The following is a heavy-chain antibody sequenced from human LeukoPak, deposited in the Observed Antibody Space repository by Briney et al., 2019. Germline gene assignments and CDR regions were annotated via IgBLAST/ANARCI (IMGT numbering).Heavy chain of an antibody. Sequence: SVKVSCXASGGTFSSYAISWVRQAPGQGLEWMGGIIPIFGTANYAQKFQGRVTITADESTSTAYMELSSLRSEDTAVYYCATGRWNSSSWGDYWGQGTLVIVSS. D-gene: IGHD6-13*01. J-gene: IGHJ4*02. CDR3: ATGRWNSSSWGDY. V-gene: IGHV1-69*13. CDR2: IIPIFGTA. CDR1: GGTFSSYA.